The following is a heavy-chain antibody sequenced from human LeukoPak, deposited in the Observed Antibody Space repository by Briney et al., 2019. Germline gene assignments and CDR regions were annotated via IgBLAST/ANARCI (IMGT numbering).Heavy chain of an antibody. V-gene: IGHV1-2*02. Sequence: ASVKVSGKASGYTFTGYYMHWVRQAPGQGLEWMGWINPNSGGTNYAQKFQGRVTMTRDTSISTAYMELSRLRSDDTAVYYCARDGGNIVVVPAAVEGYWFDPWGQGTLVTVSS. CDR2: INPNSGGT. CDR1: GYTFTGYY. J-gene: IGHJ5*02. D-gene: IGHD2-2*01. CDR3: ARDGGNIVVVPAAVEGYWFDP.